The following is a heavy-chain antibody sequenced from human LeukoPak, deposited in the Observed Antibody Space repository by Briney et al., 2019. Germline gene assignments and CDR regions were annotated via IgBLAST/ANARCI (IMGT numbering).Heavy chain of an antibody. CDR3: AREAYSSGWYLDY. D-gene: IGHD6-19*01. V-gene: IGHV4-59*01. J-gene: IGHJ4*02. CDR1: GGSISSYY. Sequence: SETLSLTCTVSGGSISSYYWSWIRQPPGKGLEWIGYIYYSGSTNHNPSLKSRVTISVDTSKNQFSLKLSSVTAADTAVYYCAREAYSSGWYLDYWGLGTLVTVSS. CDR2: IYYSGST.